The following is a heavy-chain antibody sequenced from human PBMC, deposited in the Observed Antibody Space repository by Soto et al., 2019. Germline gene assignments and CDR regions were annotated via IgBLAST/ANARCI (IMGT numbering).Heavy chain of an antibody. CDR3: VRATDPQPGAFDI. CDR1: GFTFSSYA. J-gene: IGHJ3*02. D-gene: IGHD2-2*01. CDR2: ISSNGGST. V-gene: IGHV3-64D*09. Sequence: GGSLRLSCSASGFTFSSYAMHWVRQAPGKGLEYVSAISSNGGSTYYADSVKGRFTISRDNSKNTLYLQMSSLRAEDAAVYYCVRATDPQPGAFDIWGQGTMVTVSS.